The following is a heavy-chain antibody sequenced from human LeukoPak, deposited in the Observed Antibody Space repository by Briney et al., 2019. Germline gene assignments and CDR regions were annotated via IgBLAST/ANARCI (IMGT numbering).Heavy chain of an antibody. Sequence: SETLSLTCTVSGGSISSSSYYWGWIRQPPGKGLEWIGSIYYSGSTYYNPSLKSRVTISVDTSKNQFSLKLSSVTAADTAVYYCAGWKDVGSGGYYTFDYWGQGTLVTVSS. V-gene: IGHV4-39*07. CDR3: AGWKDVGSGGYYTFDY. CDR1: GGSISSSSYY. D-gene: IGHD3-22*01. J-gene: IGHJ4*02. CDR2: IYYSGST.